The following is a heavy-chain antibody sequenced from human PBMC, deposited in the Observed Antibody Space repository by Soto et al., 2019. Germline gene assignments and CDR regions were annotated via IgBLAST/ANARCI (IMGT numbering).Heavy chain of an antibody. CDR2: FDPEDGET. CDR3: ATFRQAAADDIGAFDI. D-gene: IGHD6-13*01. J-gene: IGHJ3*02. Sequence: GASVKVSCKVSGYTLTELSMHWVRQAPGKGLEWMGGFDPEDGETIYAQKCQGRVTMTEDTSTDTAYRELSSLRSEDTAVYYCATFRQAAADDIGAFDICGKRTMGTGS. V-gene: IGHV1-24*01. CDR1: GYTLTELS.